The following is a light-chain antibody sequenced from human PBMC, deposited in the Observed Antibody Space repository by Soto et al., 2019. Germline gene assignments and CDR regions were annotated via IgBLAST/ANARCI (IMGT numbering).Light chain of an antibody. CDR1: SSNIGAGYD. CDR3: QSYDSSLSDLYV. V-gene: IGLV1-40*01. J-gene: IGLJ1*01. Sequence: QSVLTQPPSGSGAPGQRVTISCTGSSSNIGAGYDVHWYQQLPGTAPQVLISGNSNRPSGVPDRFSGSQSGTSASLAITGLQAEDEADYYCQSYDSSLSDLYVFGNGTQVTVL. CDR2: GNS.